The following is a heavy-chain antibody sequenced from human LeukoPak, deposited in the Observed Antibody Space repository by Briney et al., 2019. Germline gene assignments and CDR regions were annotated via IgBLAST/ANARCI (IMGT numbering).Heavy chain of an antibody. CDR2: IYYTGIT. J-gene: IGHJ4*02. D-gene: IGHD3-10*01. V-gene: IGHV4-59*11. CDR3: ARVSFHYHSGNYGWYFDS. CDR1: GGSISGHY. Sequence: PSETLSLTCTVSGGSISGHYWSLIRQPPGKGVEWIGYIYYTGITKYNPSLKSRVTISVDTSKNQFSLRLTSVTAADTAVYYCARVSFHYHSGNYGWYFDSCGQGTLVTVSS.